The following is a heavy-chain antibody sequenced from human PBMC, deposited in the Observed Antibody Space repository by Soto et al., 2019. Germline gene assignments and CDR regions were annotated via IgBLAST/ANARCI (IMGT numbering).Heavy chain of an antibody. CDR1: GFTFSSYG. Sequence: GGSLRLSCAASGFTFSSYGMHWVRQAPGKGLEWVAVISYDGSNKYYADSVKGRFTISRDNSKNTLYLQMNSLRAEDTAVYYCAKVLGANWGSYHDAFDIWGQWTMVTVSS. V-gene: IGHV3-30*18. CDR3: AKVLGANWGSYHDAFDI. CDR2: ISYDGSNK. D-gene: IGHD7-27*01. J-gene: IGHJ3*02.